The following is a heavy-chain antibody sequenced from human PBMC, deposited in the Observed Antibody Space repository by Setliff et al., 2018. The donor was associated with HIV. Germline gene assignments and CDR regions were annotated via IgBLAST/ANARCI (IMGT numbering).Heavy chain of an antibody. CDR1: GYTFTSYD. CDR2: ISAYNGNT. V-gene: IGHV1-18*01. Sequence: GASVKVSCKASGYTFTSYDISWVRQAPGQGLEWMGWISAYNGNTNYAQKLQGRVAMTRDTSTSTLYIELSSLRSEDSAVYYCARELSYRVNYYGSESLDPFDQWGQGTLVTVSS. D-gene: IGHD3-10*01. J-gene: IGHJ4*02. CDR3: ARELSYRVNYYGSESLDPFDQ.